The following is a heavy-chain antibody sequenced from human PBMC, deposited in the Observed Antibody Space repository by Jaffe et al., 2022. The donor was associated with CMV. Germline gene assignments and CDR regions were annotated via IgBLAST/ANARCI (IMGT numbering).Heavy chain of an antibody. D-gene: IGHD3-22*01. CDR2: IIPIFGTA. Sequence: QVQLVQSGAEVKKPGSSVKVSCKASGGTFSSYAISWVRQAPGQGLEWMGGIIPIFGTANYAQKFQGRVTITADESTSTAYMELSSLRSEDTAVYYCARDGVGYYDSSGYYSFDYWGQGTLVTVSS. CDR3: ARDGVGYYDSSGYYSFDY. CDR1: GGTFSSYA. V-gene: IGHV1-69*01. J-gene: IGHJ4*02.